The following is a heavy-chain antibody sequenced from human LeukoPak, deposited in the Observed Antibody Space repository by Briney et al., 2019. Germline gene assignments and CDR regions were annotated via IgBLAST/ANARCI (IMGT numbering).Heavy chain of an antibody. Sequence: AETLSLTCTVSGGSISSSSYSWGWIRQPPGKGLEWIGSIYFSGTTYYNPSLNTRVTISIDTSTNQFSLKLDSVTAADTAVYSCAGWRGHYFDYWGQGTLVTVSS. CDR1: GGSISSSSYS. J-gene: IGHJ4*02. D-gene: IGHD3-3*01. CDR3: AGWRGHYFDY. V-gene: IGHV4-39*01. CDR2: IYFSGTT.